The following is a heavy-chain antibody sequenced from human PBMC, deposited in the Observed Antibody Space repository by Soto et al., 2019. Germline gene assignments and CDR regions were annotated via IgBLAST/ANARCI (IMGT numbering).Heavy chain of an antibody. J-gene: IGHJ4*02. D-gene: IGHD1-1*01. V-gene: IGHV4-59*11. CDR3: ARRAATGRSDS. Sequence: SETLSLTCTVSGGSISSQYWSWIRQPPGQGLEWIAYMYYSGSPNYNPSLKSRVTISVDTSKNQSSLNLSFVTAADTAVYYCARRAATGRSDSWGPGTLVTVS. CDR2: MYYSGSP. CDR1: GGSISSQY.